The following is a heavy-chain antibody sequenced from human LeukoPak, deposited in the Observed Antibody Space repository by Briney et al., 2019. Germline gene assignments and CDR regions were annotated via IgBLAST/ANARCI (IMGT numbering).Heavy chain of an antibody. V-gene: IGHV3-7*01. CDR2: IKQDGSEK. Sequence: PGGSLRLSCAVSGFTFSNYWMNWVRQAPGKGLEWVAKIKQDGSEKYYVDSVKGRFTISRDNSKNTLYMQMNNLRAEDTAVYYCARDPGIAAAGTVGYFDSWGQGILVTVSS. J-gene: IGHJ4*02. CDR3: ARDPGIAAAGTVGYFDS. CDR1: GFTFSNYW. D-gene: IGHD6-13*01.